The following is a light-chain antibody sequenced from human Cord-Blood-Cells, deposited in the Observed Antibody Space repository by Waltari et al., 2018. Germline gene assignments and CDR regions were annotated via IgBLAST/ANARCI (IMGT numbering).Light chain of an antibody. CDR3: QQYGSSLALT. Sequence: IVLTPPPVTLSLSPGESATLPCRASQSVSSSYLAWYQQKPGQAPRLLIYGASSRATGIPDRFSGSGSGTDFTLTISRLEPEDFAVYYCQQYGSSLALTFGGGTKVEIK. CDR1: QSVSSSY. J-gene: IGKJ4*01. CDR2: GAS. V-gene: IGKV3-20*01.